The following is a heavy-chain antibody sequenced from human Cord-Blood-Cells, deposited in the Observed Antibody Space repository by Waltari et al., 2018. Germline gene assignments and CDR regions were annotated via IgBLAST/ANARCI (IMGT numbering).Heavy chain of an antibody. V-gene: IGHV3-48*02. D-gene: IGHD3-9*01. CDR1: YS. CDR3: ARVLTLSSAYYFDY. Sequence: YSMNWVRQAPGKGLEWVSYISSSSSTIYYADSVKGRFTISRDNAKNSLYLQMNSLRDEDTAVYYCARVLTLSSAYYFDYWGQGTLVTVSS. J-gene: IGHJ4*02. CDR2: ISSSSSTI.